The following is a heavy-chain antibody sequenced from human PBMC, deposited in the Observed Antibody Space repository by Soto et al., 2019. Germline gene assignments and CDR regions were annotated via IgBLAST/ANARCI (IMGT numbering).Heavy chain of an antibody. CDR2: IYYSGST. CDR3: ARQEYSSSWWFDP. V-gene: IGHV4-59*01. D-gene: IGHD6-6*01. Sequence: SETLSLTCTVSGGSISSYYWSWIRQPPGKGLEWIGYIYYSGSTNYNPSLKSRVTISVDTSKNQFSLKLSSVTAADTAVYYCARQEYSSSWWFDPWGQGTLVTVSS. J-gene: IGHJ5*02. CDR1: GGSISSYY.